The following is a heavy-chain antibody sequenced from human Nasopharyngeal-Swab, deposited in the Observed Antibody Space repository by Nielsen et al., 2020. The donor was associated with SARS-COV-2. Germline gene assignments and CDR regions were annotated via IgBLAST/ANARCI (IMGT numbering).Heavy chain of an antibody. J-gene: IGHJ3*02. CDR2: IYHSGST. D-gene: IGHD3-3*01. CDR3: SGDFWSGYPDAFDI. V-gene: IGHV4-4*02. Sequence: WIRQPPGKGLEWLGEIYHSGSTNYNPSLKSRVTISVDKSKNQFSLKLSSVTAADTAVYYCSGDFWSGYPDAFDIWGQGTMVTVSS.